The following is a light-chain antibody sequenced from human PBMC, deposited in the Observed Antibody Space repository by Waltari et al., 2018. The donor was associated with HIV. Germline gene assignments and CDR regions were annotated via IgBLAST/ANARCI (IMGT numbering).Light chain of an antibody. CDR2: DVS. CDR1: SSDVGGYNY. Sequence: QSALTQPASVSGSPGQSITSSCTGTSSDVGGYNYVSWYQQHPGKAPKLMIYDVSKRPSGVSNRFSGSKSGNTASLTISGLQAEDEADYYCCSYAGSNTFNYVFGTGTKVTVL. J-gene: IGLJ1*01. CDR3: CSYAGSNTFNYV. V-gene: IGLV2-23*02.